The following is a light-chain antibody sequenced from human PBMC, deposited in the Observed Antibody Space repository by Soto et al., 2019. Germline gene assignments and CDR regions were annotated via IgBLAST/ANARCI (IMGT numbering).Light chain of an antibody. Sequence: EVLMTQSTATLSVSPGERATLSCRSSQSVTSNYLAWYQQIPGQAPRLLIYDASTRATGTPARFSGSGSGTDFTLTISNLEPEDFALYYCQQRSSWMTFGQGTRLEIK. CDR1: QSVTSNY. CDR3: QQRSSWMT. V-gene: IGKV3D-20*02. CDR2: DAS. J-gene: IGKJ5*01.